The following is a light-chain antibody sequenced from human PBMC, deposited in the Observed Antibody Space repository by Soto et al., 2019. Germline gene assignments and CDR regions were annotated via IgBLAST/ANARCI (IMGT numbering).Light chain of an antibody. Sequence: DIQMTQSPSSVSASVGDRVSITCRASQGISNWLAWYQQKPGRAPKLLIYTGSSLQSGVPSRFSGTGSGTDFTHTISSQQPEDVATHYCHQANSFPLTFGGGTKVEIK. J-gene: IGKJ4*01. V-gene: IGKV1-12*01. CDR1: QGISNW. CDR2: TGS. CDR3: HQANSFPLT.